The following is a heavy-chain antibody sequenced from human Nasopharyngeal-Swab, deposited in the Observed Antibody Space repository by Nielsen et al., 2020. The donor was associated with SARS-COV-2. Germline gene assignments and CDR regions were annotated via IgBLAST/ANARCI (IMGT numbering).Heavy chain of an antibody. CDR2: ITSGNSV. Sequence: GGSLRLSCAGSGFTFNDYAMTWVRQAPGKGLQWISYITSGNSVQYADSVRGRFTISRDNAKNSLYLQMNSLTAEDTAVYYCARERGGGYGDYWGQGTLVTVSS. D-gene: IGHD5-12*01. J-gene: IGHJ4*02. V-gene: IGHV3-69-1*01. CDR1: GFTFNDYA. CDR3: ARERGGGYGDY.